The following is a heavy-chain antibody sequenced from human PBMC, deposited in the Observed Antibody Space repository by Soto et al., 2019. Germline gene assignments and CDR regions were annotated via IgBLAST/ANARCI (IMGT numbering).Heavy chain of an antibody. V-gene: IGHV4-59*08. CDR3: ARLGAYYQSLDP. D-gene: IGHD3-22*01. Sequence: SESLSLTCTVSGGAFSPNYWSWIRRPPGKGLGWVEYIYYGVTTVYGPSVQNRVTRSGEGSKGDCCLRLTSFSAADTAVYYWARLGAYYQSLDPWRLGTLVT. CDR1: GGAFSPNY. J-gene: IGHJ5*02. CDR2: IYYGVTT.